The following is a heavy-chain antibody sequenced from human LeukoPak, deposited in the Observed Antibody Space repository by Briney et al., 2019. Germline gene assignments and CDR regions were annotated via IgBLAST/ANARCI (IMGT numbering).Heavy chain of an antibody. D-gene: IGHD3-3*01. CDR1: GFTFSNAW. V-gene: IGHV3-15*01. CDR2: IKSKTDGGTT. CDR3: TTKRRDFWSGYYTMYYFDY. J-gene: IGHJ4*02. Sequence: GGSLRLSCAASGFTFSNAWMSWVRQAPGKGLEWVGRIKSKTDGGTTDYAAPVKGRFAISRDDSKNTLYLQMNSLKTEDTAVYYCTTKRRDFWSGYYTMYYFDYWGQGTLVTVSS.